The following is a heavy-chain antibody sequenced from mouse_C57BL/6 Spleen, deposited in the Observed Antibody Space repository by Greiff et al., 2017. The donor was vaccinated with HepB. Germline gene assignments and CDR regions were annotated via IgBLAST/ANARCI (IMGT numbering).Heavy chain of an antibody. Sequence: QVQLQQSGPELVKPGASVKISCKASGYAFSSSWMNWVKQRPGKGLEWIGRIYPGDGDTNYNGKFKGKATLTADKSSSTAYMQLSSLTSEDSAVYFWARWAAQARDYFDYWGQGTTLTVAS. D-gene: IGHD3-2*02. CDR3: ARWAAQARDYFDY. CDR1: GYAFSSSW. CDR2: IYPGDGDT. V-gene: IGHV1-82*01. J-gene: IGHJ2*01.